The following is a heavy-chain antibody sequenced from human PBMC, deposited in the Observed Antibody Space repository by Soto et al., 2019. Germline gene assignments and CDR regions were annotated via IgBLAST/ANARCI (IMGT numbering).Heavy chain of an antibody. CDR1: GFSFSSYY. CDR3: ARGLGLGDC. V-gene: IGHV1-46*01. CDR2: INPNGGSR. D-gene: IGHD3-9*01. Sequence: QVRLVQSGAEVRKPGASVKVSCKASGFSFSSYYIHWVRQAPGQGLEWIGMINPNGGSRNYAQNFKGRHTVTSDTATATVYMDLSALTSDDTALYYCARGLGLGDCWGQGTLVTVSS. J-gene: IGHJ4*02.